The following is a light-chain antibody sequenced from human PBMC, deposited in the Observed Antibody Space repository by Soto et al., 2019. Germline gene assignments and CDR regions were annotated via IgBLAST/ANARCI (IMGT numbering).Light chain of an antibody. CDR1: SRDVGGSNS. J-gene: IGLJ2*01. V-gene: IGLV2-14*01. CDR3: SSYTSSSTVV. CDR2: DVS. Sequence: QSALTQAASVSGSPGQSITISCTGTSRDVGGSNSVSWYQQHPGKAPKLLIYDVSNRPSGLSNRFSGSKSGNTASLTISGLQAEDEADYYCSSYTSSSTVVFGGGTKVTVL.